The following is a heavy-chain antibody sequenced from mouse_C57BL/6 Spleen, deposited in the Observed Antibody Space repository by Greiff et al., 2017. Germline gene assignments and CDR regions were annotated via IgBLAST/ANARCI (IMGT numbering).Heavy chain of an antibody. CDR2: IYPGDGDT. CDR3: ARGDFVTTVVATDY. Sequence: QVQLQQSGPELVKPGASVKISCKASGYAFSSSWMNWVKQRPGKGLEWIGRIYPGDGDTNYNGKFKGKATLTADKSSSTAYMQLSSLTSEDSAVYFCARGDFVTTVVATDYWGQGTTLTVSS. D-gene: IGHD1-1*01. J-gene: IGHJ2*01. V-gene: IGHV1-82*01. CDR1: GYAFSSSW.